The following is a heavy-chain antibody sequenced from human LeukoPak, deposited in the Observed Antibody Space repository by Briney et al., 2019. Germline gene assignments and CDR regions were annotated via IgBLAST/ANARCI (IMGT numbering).Heavy chain of an antibody. Sequence: PSETLSLTCTVSGGSISSYYWSWIRQPPGKGLEWIGYIYYSGSTNYNPSLKSRVTISVDTSKNQFSLKLSSVTAADTAVYYCARGNGGDWFDPWGQGTLVTVSS. D-gene: IGHD3-10*01. J-gene: IGHJ5*02. CDR2: IYYSGST. CDR1: GGSISSYY. V-gene: IGHV4-59*01. CDR3: ARGNGGDWFDP.